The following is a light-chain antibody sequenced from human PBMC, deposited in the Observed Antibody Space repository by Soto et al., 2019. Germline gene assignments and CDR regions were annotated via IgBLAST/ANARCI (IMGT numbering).Light chain of an antibody. CDR3: QQFNTYPWT. Sequence: DIQMTPSPSTLSASVGDRVTITCRASQSINTWLAWYQHKPGKAPKLLIYDASSLGRGVPSTFSGSGSGTESTLTISSLQPDDFATYYCQQFNTYPWTFGQGTKVDIK. J-gene: IGKJ1*01. CDR1: QSINTW. V-gene: IGKV1-5*01. CDR2: DAS.